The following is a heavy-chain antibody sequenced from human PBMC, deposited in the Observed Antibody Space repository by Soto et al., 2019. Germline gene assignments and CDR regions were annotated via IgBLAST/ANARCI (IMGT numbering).Heavy chain of an antibody. CDR2: IIPIFGTA. V-gene: IGHV1-69*01. CDR1: GGTFSSYS. Sequence: QVQLVQSGAEVKKPGSSVKVSCKASGGTFSSYSINWVRQAPGPGLEWMGGIIPIFGTANYAQKFQGRVTLTADESTSTAHMELRSLRNEDTAVYYCARPFQSWPGGWYFDLWGRGTLVTVSS. D-gene: IGHD3-16*01. J-gene: IGHJ2*01. CDR3: ARPFQSWPGGWYFDL.